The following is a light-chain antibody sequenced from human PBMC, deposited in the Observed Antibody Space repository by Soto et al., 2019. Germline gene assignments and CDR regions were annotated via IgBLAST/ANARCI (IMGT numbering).Light chain of an antibody. CDR3: QLYGISPH. J-gene: IGKJ5*01. V-gene: IGKV3-20*01. CDR2: GAS. Sequence: EIVLTQSPVTLSVSPGERATLSCRASQSVSNNLAWYQQKPGQAPRLLIHGASTRATGIPDRFSGSASGTDFTLTINRLEPEDFAVYYCQLYGISPHFGQGTRLEIK. CDR1: QSVSNN.